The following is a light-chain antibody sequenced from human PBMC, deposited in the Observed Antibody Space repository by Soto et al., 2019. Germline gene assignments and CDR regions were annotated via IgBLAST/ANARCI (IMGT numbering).Light chain of an antibody. J-gene: IGKJ1*01. CDR1: QSVPSSD. V-gene: IGKV3-20*01. Sequence: EIVLTQSPATLSLSPGERATLSSRASQSVPSSDLAWYQQKPGQAPRLLIYGASSRANGIPDRFSGSGSWTDFTLTINRLEPEDFAVYYCQQYGSSRTFGQGTRVEIK. CDR2: GAS. CDR3: QQYGSSRT.